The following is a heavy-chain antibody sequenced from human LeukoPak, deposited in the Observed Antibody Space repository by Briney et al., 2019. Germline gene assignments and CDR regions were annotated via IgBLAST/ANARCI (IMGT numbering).Heavy chain of an antibody. CDR1: GGTFSSYA. Sequence: SVKVSCKASGGTFSSYAISWVRQAPGQGLEWMGGIIPIFGTANYAQKFQGRVTITADESTSTAYMELSSLRSKDTAVYYCARGTGYSGYDYGFDYWGQGTLVTVSS. CDR3: ARGTGYSGYDYGFDY. D-gene: IGHD5-12*01. J-gene: IGHJ4*02. CDR2: IIPIFGTA. V-gene: IGHV1-69*13.